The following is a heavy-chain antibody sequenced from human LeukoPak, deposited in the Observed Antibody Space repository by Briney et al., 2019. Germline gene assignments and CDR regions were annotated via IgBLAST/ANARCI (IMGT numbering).Heavy chain of an antibody. D-gene: IGHD6-19*01. J-gene: IGHJ6*02. Sequence: GGSLRLSCAASGFTFSSYSTNWVRQAPGKGLEWVSSISSSSSYIYYADSVKGRFTISRDNAKNSLYLQMNSLRADDTAVYYCARLGSPFDLLAVAKGMDVWGQGTTVTVSS. CDR3: ARLGSPFDLLAVAKGMDV. V-gene: IGHV3-21*01. CDR1: GFTFSSYS. CDR2: ISSSSSYI.